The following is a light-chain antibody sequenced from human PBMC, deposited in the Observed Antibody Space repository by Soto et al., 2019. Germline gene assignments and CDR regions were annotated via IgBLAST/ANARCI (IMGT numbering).Light chain of an antibody. J-gene: IGLJ1*01. CDR1: SRDVGAYNF. CDR3: CSYAGSYTWV. CDR2: DVS. Sequence: QSALTQPRSVSGSPGQSVTISCTGTSRDVGAYNFVSWYQQHPGKAPKLMIYDVSKRPSGVPDRFSGSKSGNTASLTISGLQAEDEADYYCCSYAGSYTWVFGTGPKLTVL. V-gene: IGLV2-11*01.